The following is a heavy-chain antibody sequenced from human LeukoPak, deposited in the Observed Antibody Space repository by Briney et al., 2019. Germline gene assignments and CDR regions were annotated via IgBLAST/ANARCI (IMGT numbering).Heavy chain of an antibody. J-gene: IGHJ4*02. CDR3: ARLVVLPGNRGWYYER. V-gene: IGHV3-7*03. Sequence: GGSLRLSCAASGFIFSNYWIAWVRQGPGEGPEWVANINQRGSEKYYVDSVRGRFTISRDNAKNSLDLQMNSLRVEDTAIYYCARLVVLPGNRGWYYERWGQGTLVTVSS. D-gene: IGHD2/OR15-2a*01. CDR2: INQRGSEK. CDR1: GFIFSNYW.